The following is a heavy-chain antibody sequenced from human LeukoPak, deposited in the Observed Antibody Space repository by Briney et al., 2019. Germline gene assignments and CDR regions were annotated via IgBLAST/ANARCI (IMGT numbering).Heavy chain of an antibody. CDR2: INHSGST. Sequence: SETLSLTCAVYGDSFSGYYWSWIRQPPGKGLEWIGEINHSGSTKYNPSLKSRVTISVDTSKNQFSLILSSVTAADTAVYFCAGAPRGVIECFQHWGQGTLVTVSS. D-gene: IGHD3-16*02. V-gene: IGHV4-34*01. J-gene: IGHJ1*01. CDR1: GDSFSGYY. CDR3: AGAPRGVIECFQH.